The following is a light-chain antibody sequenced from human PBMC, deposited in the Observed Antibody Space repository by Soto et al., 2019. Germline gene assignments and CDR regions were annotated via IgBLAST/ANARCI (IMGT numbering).Light chain of an antibody. CDR3: QEYSKWPLFT. V-gene: IGKV3-15*01. J-gene: IGKJ3*01. Sequence: EIVVTQSPGILSVSPGDRATLSCRASQSVGRNLAWYQQKPGQAPTLLIYAASTRATGHPARFSGSGSGTDFTLTISSLQSEDFAVYYCQEYSKWPLFTFGPGTRVDIK. CDR2: AAS. CDR1: QSVGRN.